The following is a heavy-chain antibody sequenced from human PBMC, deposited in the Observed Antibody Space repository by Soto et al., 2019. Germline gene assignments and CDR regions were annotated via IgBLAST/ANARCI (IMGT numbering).Heavy chain of an antibody. Sequence: GGSLRLSCAASGFTFSSYGMHWVRQAQGKGLEWVAAIWYDGSNEYYADSVKGRITISRDNSKNTLYLQMNSLRAEDTAVYYCARDLLPYSSSWADYDYWGQGTLVTVSS. CDR2: IWYDGSNE. V-gene: IGHV3-33*01. CDR3: ARDLLPYSSSWADYDY. CDR1: GFTFSSYG. J-gene: IGHJ4*02. D-gene: IGHD6-13*01.